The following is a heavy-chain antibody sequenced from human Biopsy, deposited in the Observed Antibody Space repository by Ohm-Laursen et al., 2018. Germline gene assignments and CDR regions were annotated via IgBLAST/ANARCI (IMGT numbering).Heavy chain of an antibody. Sequence: SETLSSTCAVYGESFNGYYWSWIRQTPGKGLEWIGEINHSGRTNYNPSLKSRVTISVDTSKNQFSLKVRSVTAADTAVYYCVRGVDYYGPYHYYALDVWGQGTTVTVSS. J-gene: IGHJ6*02. CDR2: INHSGRT. D-gene: IGHD3-10*01. V-gene: IGHV4-34*01. CDR3: VRGVDYYGPYHYYALDV. CDR1: GESFNGYY.